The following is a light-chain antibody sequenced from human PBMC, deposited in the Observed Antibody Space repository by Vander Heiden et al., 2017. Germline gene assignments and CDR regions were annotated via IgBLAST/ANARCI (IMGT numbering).Light chain of an antibody. J-gene: IGLJ2*01. CDR2: GNS. CDR3: QSYDSSLSGHVV. V-gene: IGLV1-40*01. Sequence: QSVLTQPPSVSGAPGQRVTISCTGSSSNIRAGYDVHWYQQLPGTAPKPLFYGNSNRPSGVPDRFSGFKSGTSASLAITGLQAEDEADYYCQSYDSSLSGHVVFGGGTKLTVL. CDR1: SSNIRAGYD.